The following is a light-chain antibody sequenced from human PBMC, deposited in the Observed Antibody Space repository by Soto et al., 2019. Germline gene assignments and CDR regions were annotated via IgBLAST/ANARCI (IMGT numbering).Light chain of an antibody. CDR1: QSISSY. Sequence: IHVNKSPTYLSISLGYIVTITFRASQSISSYLNWYQQEPGKAPKFLIYAASSLQSGVPSRFSGSGSGTDFTLIISSLQPEDFATYYCQQSYSQPISFAQGSRLEIK. J-gene: IGKJ5*01. V-gene: IGKV1-39*01. CDR3: QQSYSQPIS. CDR2: AAS.